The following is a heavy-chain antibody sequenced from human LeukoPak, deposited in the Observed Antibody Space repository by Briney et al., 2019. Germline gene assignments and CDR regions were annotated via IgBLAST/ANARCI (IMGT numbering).Heavy chain of an antibody. J-gene: IGHJ5*02. V-gene: IGHV4-59*01. CDR1: GGSISSYY. D-gene: IGHD3-10*01. CDR2: IYYSGST. CDR3: ARGGRVRGVIWNWFDP. Sequence: PSETLSLTCTVSGGSISSYYWSWIRQPPGKGLEWIGYIYYSGSTNYNPSLKSRVTISVDTSKNQFSLKLSSVTAADTAVYYCARGGRVRGVIWNWFDPWGQGTLVTVSS.